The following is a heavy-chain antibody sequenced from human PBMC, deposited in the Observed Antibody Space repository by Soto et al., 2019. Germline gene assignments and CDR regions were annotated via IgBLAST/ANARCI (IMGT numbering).Heavy chain of an antibody. Sequence: SETLSLTCTVSGGYISSYYWSWIRQPPGKGLEWIGYIYYSGSTNYNPSLKSRVTISVDTSKNQFSLKLSSVTAADTAVYYCARAGCSGGSCYSGGGSYLDYWGQGTLVTVSS. D-gene: IGHD2-15*01. CDR2: IYYSGST. V-gene: IGHV4-59*01. CDR3: ARAGCSGGSCYSGGGSYLDY. CDR1: GGYISSYY. J-gene: IGHJ4*02.